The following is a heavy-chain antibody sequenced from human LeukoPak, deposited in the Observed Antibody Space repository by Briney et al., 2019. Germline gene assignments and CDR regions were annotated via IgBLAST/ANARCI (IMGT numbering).Heavy chain of an antibody. CDR3: ARDEDLGSYYYYGMDV. Sequence: PGGSLRLSCAASGFIFSGYWMTWVRQAPGKGLEWVANINQDGSERYYVDSVKGRFTISRDNAKNTLYLQMNSLRAEDTAVYYCARDEDLGSYYYYGMDVWGQGTTVTVSS. D-gene: IGHD1-26*01. V-gene: IGHV3-7*01. CDR1: GFIFSGYW. CDR2: INQDGSER. J-gene: IGHJ6*02.